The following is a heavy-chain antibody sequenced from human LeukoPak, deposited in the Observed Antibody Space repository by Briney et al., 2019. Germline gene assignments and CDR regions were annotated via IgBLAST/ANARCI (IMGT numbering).Heavy chain of an antibody. V-gene: IGHV1-3*03. CDR1: GYTFTSYA. CDR3: ARESGSYYSFDY. J-gene: IGHJ4*02. CDR2: INAGNGNT. D-gene: IGHD1-26*01. Sequence: ASVKVSREGSGYTFTSYAMHWVRQAPGQRLEWMGWINAGNGNTKYSQEFQGRVTITRDTSASTAYMELSSLRSEDMAVYYCARESGSYYSFDYWGQGTLVTVSS.